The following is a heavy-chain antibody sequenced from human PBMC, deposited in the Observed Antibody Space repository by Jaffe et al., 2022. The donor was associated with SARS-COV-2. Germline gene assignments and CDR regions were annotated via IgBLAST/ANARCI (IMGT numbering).Heavy chain of an antibody. CDR3: ARDPQIYGSGSYYNGLTGRDYYYGMDV. CDR1: GGTFSSYT. CDR2: IIPILGIA. J-gene: IGHJ6*02. Sequence: QVQLVQSGAEVKKPGSSVKVSCKASGGTFSSYTISWVRQAPGQGLEWMGRIIPILGIANYAQKFQGRVTITADKSTSTAYMELSSLRSEDTAVYYCARDPQIYGSGSYYNGLTGRDYYYGMDVWGQGTTVTVSS. V-gene: IGHV1-69*08. D-gene: IGHD3-10*01.